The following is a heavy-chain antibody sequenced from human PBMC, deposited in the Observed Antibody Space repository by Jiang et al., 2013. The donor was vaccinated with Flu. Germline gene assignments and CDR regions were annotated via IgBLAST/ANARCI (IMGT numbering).Heavy chain of an antibody. CDR3: ARTGDIVLMVYANAFDI. V-gene: IGHV4-30-4*01. CDR1: GGSISSGDYY. CDR2: IYYSGST. Sequence: GSGLVKPSQTLSLTCTVSGGSISSGDYYWSWIRQPPGKGLEWIGYIYYSGSTYYNPSLKSRVTISVDTSKNQFSLKLSSVTAADTAVYYCARTGDIVLMVYANAFDIWGQGTNGHRLF. D-gene: IGHD2-8*01. J-gene: IGHJ3*02.